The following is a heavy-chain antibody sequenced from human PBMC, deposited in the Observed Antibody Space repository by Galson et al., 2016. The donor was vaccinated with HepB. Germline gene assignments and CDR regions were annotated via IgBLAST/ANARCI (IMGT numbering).Heavy chain of an antibody. J-gene: IGHJ4*02. D-gene: IGHD5-12*01. CDR1: AFTFSSYA. CDR3: AKDPRPNSGYDALCYFDY. V-gene: IGHV3-23*01. CDR2: ISGDATRT. Sequence: SLRLSCAASAFTFSSYAMNWVRQAPGKGLEWVSGISGDATRTYYAHSVKGRFTISRDNSKNTLYLEMNSLRAEDTAVYYCAKDPRPNSGYDALCYFDYWGQGTLVTVSS.